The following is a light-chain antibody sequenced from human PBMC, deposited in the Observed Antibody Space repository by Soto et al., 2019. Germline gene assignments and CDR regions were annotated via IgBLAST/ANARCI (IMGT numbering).Light chain of an antibody. CDR1: SSDVGGYKY. V-gene: IGLV2-14*01. CDR3: NSYASSGTHV. Sequence: QSALTQPASVSGSPGQSITLSCTGTSSDVGGYKYVSWYQQHPGQAPKLMIYEVSNRPSGVSNRFAGSKSANTASLTIAGLQDDDEADYYCNSYASSGTHVFGTGTKVTVL. CDR2: EVS. J-gene: IGLJ1*01.